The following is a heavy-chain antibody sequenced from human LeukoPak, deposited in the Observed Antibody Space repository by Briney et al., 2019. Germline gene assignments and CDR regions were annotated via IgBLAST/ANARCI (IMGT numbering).Heavy chain of an antibody. CDR2: ISSSSSTI. J-gene: IGHJ6*03. CDR1: GFTFSSYS. D-gene: IGHD2-2*01. V-gene: IGHV3-48*04. Sequence: PWGSLRLSCAASGFTFSSYSMNWVRQGPGKGLERVSYISSSSSTIYYADSVKGRFTISRDNAKNSLYLQMNSLRAEDTAVYYCARVPAAGYCSSTSCYGRYYMDVWGKGTTVTVSS. CDR3: ARVPAAGYCSSTSCYGRYYMDV.